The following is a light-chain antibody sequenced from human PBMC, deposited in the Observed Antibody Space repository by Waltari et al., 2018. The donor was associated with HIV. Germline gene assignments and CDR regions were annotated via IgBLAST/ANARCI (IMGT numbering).Light chain of an antibody. CDR3: QQYYDTPLT. V-gene: IGKV4-1*01. CDR2: WAS. J-gene: IGKJ4*01. CDR1: QSVLYSSNNKNY. Sequence: DIVMTQSPDSLAVSLGERATINCKSSQSVLYSSNNKNYLAWYQQKPGQPPKLLIYWASTRESGVPDRFSGSGSGTDVTLTISSLQAEDVAVYYCQQYYDTPLTFGGGTKVEIK.